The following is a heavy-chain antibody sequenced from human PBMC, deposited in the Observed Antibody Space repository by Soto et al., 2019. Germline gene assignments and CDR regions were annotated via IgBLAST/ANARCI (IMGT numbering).Heavy chain of an antibody. D-gene: IGHD3-3*01. V-gene: IGHV4-30-2*01. CDR3: ARAYYDFWTSYHYGMDV. Sequence: QLQLQESGSGLVKPSQTLSLTCAVSGVSISSDGYSWSWIRQPPGKGLEWIGFIYQSGSTYYNPYLESRGTLSVDRSKIQFSRNLTSVTTADTAVYYCARAYYDFWTSYHYGMDVWGQGTTVTVSS. CDR1: GVSISSDGYS. J-gene: IGHJ6*02. CDR2: IYQSGST.